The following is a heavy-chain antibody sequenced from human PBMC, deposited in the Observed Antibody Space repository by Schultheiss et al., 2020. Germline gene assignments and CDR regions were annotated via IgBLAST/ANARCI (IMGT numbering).Heavy chain of an antibody. J-gene: IGHJ5*02. CDR3: ARRYCSSTSCYSSFGNWFDP. D-gene: IGHD2-2*02. CDR1: GGSISSSNW. Sequence: SETLSLTCAVSGGSISSSNWWSWVRQPPGKGLEWIGEIYHSGSTNYNPSLKSRVTISVDKSKNQFSLKLSSVTAADTAVYYCARRYCSSTSCYSSFGNWFDPWGQGTLVTVSS. CDR2: IYHSGST. V-gene: IGHV4-4*02.